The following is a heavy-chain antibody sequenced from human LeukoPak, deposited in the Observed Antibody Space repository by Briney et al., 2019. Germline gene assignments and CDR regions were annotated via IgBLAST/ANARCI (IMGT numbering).Heavy chain of an antibody. Sequence: SETLSLTCTVSGGSISSGSYYWSWIRQPAGKGLEWIGRIYTSGSTNYNPSLKSRVTISVDTSKNQFSLKLSSVTAADTAVYYCAKEVGDYGDPVGYDAFDIWGQGTMVTVSS. V-gene: IGHV4-61*02. CDR2: IYTSGST. CDR1: GGSISSGSYY. J-gene: IGHJ3*02. CDR3: AKEVGDYGDPVGYDAFDI. D-gene: IGHD4-17*01.